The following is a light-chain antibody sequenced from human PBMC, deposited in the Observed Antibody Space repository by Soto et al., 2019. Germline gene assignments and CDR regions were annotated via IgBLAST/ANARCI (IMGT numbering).Light chain of an antibody. Sequence: QSALTQPASVSGSPGQSITISCTGTSSDVGSYNLVSWYQQHPGKAPKLMLYEGSKRPSGVSNRFSGSKSGTTASLTISGRQAEDEADYYCCSFAGSSTVVFGGGTKVTVL. CDR3: CSFAGSSTVV. CDR2: EGS. V-gene: IGLV2-23*01. J-gene: IGLJ2*01. CDR1: SSDVGSYNL.